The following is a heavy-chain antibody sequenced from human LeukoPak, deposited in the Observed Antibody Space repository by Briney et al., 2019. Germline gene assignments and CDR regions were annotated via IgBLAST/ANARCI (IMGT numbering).Heavy chain of an antibody. D-gene: IGHD3-22*01. V-gene: IGHV1-46*01. CDR3: ARDSTVEYYDRSGYFDY. CDR1: GYTFTSSY. Sequence: ASVKVSCKASGYTFTSSYMDWVRHAPGQGLEWMGLIYPSGGCTSYVQKFQGRVPMPKDTSPSPVYIEPTSLSSEDAAVYYCARDSTVEYYDRSGYFDYGGQGTPVTVSS. J-gene: IGHJ4*02. CDR2: IYPSGGCT.